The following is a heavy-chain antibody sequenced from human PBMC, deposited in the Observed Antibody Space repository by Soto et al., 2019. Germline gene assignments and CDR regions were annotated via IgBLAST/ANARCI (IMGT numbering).Heavy chain of an antibody. J-gene: IGHJ6*02. CDR3: AKQPYYDFWSGYNYGMDV. D-gene: IGHD3-3*01. CDR1: GFTFSNYA. V-gene: IGHV3-23*01. Sequence: GWSLRLSCAASGFTFSNYAMSWVRQAPGEGLEWVSGISGSGGSTYYADSVKGRFTISRDNSKNTLYLQMNSLRAEDTAVYYCAKQPYYDFWSGYNYGMDVWGQGTTVTVSS. CDR2: ISGSGGST.